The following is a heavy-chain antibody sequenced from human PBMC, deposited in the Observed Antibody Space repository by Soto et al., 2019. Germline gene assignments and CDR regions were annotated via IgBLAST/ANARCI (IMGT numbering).Heavy chain of an antibody. CDR1: GGSFSGYY. Sequence: SETLSLTCAVYGGSFSGYYWSWIRQPPGKGLEWIGEINHSGITNYNPSLKSRVTISVDTSKNQFSLKLSSVTAADTAVFYCARGLGGSGSYYGSNPYYHYYMDVWDKGTTVTVSS. CDR2: INHSGIT. V-gene: IGHV4-34*01. CDR3: ARGLGGSGSYYGSNPYYHYYMDV. J-gene: IGHJ6*03. D-gene: IGHD3-10*01.